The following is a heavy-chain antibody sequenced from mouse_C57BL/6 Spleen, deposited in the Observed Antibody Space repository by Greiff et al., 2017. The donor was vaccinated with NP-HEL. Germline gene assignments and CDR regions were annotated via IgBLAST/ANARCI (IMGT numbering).Heavy chain of an antibody. V-gene: IGHV5-9-1*02. Sequence: EVKLEESGEGLVKPGGSLKLSCAASGFTFSSYAMSWVRQTPEKRLEWVAYISSGGDYIYYADTVKGRFTISRDNARNTLYLQMSSLKSEDTAMYYCTRYSNYWYFDVWGTGTTVTVSS. J-gene: IGHJ1*03. CDR2: ISSGGDYI. CDR1: GFTFSSYA. CDR3: TRYSNYWYFDV. D-gene: IGHD2-5*01.